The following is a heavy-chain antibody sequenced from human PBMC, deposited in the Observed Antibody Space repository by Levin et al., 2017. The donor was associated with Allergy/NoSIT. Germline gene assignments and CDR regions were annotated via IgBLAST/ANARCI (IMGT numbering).Heavy chain of an antibody. CDR3: ARHNKAFDNTVYHFPTAPLDS. CDR2: IYYSGST. J-gene: IGHJ4*02. Sequence: PSETLSLTCNVSGVSISSNTYYWGWVRQPPGKGLEWVGSIYYSGSTHYSPSLKGRVTISVDTSKNQVSLRLSSVTAADTAVYYCARHNKAFDNTVYHFPTAPLDSWGQGTLVNVSS. CDR1: GVSISSNTYY. D-gene: IGHD3-9*01. V-gene: IGHV4-39*01.